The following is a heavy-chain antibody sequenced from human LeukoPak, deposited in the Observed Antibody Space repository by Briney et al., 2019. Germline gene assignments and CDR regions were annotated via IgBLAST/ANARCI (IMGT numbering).Heavy chain of an antibody. CDR1: GFTFSSYA. D-gene: IGHD3-10*01. CDR3: AKEAYYYGSGSLKYYFDY. V-gene: IGHV3-64*01. J-gene: IGHJ4*02. Sequence: PGGSLRLSCAASGFTFSSYAMHWVRQAPGKGLEYVSAISSNGGSTYYANSVKGRFTISRDNSKNTLYLQMGSLRAEDMAVYYCAKEAYYYGSGSLKYYFDYWGQGTLVTVSS. CDR2: ISSNGGST.